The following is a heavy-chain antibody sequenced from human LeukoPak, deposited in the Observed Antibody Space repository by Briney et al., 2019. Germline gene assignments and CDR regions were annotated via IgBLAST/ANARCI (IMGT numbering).Heavy chain of an antibody. CDR2: FDPEDGET. CDR1: GYTLTELS. V-gene: IGHV1-24*01. J-gene: IGHJ4*02. Sequence: ASVKVSCKVSGYTLTELSMHWVRQAPGKGLEWMGGFDPEDGETIYAQKFQGRVTMTEDTSTDTAYMELSSLRSEDTAVYYCARVCTWQQLENFDYWGQGTLVTVSS. CDR3: ARVCTWQQLENFDY. D-gene: IGHD6-13*01.